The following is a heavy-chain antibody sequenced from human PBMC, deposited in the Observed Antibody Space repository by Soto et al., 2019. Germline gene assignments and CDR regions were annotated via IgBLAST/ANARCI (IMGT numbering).Heavy chain of an antibody. Sequence: EVQLVETGGGLVQPGGSLRLSCAASGFTFSTCWMMWVRQAPGKGLEWVTNINQDGSERYYVDSVKGRFTISRDNAKNSLYLQMNSLRAEDTAVYYCVKDNRGSYWGQGTLVTVSP. CDR2: INQDGSER. V-gene: IGHV3-7*01. D-gene: IGHD3-10*01. CDR3: VKDNRGSY. J-gene: IGHJ4*02. CDR1: GFTFSTCW.